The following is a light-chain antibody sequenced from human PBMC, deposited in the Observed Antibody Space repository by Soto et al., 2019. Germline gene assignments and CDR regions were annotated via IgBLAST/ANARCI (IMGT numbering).Light chain of an antibody. CDR1: ESVPNSY. CDR3: LQYGSTPGT. J-gene: IGKJ1*01. Sequence: EIVLTQSPGTLSLSPGERVTLSCRASESVPNSYLAWYQQKPGQAPRLLINGASSRATGTPDRFSGSGSGTDFTLIIDRLEPEDFALYFCLQYGSTPGTFGQGTKVDIK. V-gene: IGKV3-20*01. CDR2: GAS.